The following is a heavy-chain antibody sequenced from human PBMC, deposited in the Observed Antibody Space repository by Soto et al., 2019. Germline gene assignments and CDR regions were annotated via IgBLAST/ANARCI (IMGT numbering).Heavy chain of an antibody. CDR3: ARDKISSWYGVYYYYYGMDV. Sequence: QVQLVESGGGVVQPGRSLRLSCAASGFTFSSYAMHWVRQAPGKGLEWVAVISYDGSNKYYADSVKGRFTISRDNSKNTLYLQMNSLRAEDTAVYYCARDKISSWYGVYYYYYGMDVWGQGTTVTVSS. CDR2: ISYDGSNK. D-gene: IGHD6-13*01. V-gene: IGHV3-30-3*01. CDR1: GFTFSSYA. J-gene: IGHJ6*02.